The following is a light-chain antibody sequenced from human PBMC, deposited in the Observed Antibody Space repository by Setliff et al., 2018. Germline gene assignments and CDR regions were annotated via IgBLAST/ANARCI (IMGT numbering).Light chain of an antibody. CDR1: SSDVGGYNY. CDR2: EVS. V-gene: IGLV2-8*01. Sequence: QSVLTQPASVSGSPGQSITISCTGTSSDVGGYNYVSWYQQHPGKAPKLMIYEVSKRPSGVPDRFSGSKSGNTASLTVSGLQAEDEADYYCSSYAGSYTSLYVFGTGTKGTVL. J-gene: IGLJ1*01. CDR3: SSYAGSYTSLYV.